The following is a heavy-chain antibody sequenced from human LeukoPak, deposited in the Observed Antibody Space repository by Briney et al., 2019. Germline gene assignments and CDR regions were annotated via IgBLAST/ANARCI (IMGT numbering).Heavy chain of an antibody. Sequence: ASVKVSCKASGYTFTGYYMHWVRQAPGQGLEWMGWINPNSGGTNYAQKFQGRVTMTRDTSISTAYMEPSRLRSDDTAVYYCARVSGRAVAGTNNWFDPWGQGTLVTVSS. J-gene: IGHJ5*02. D-gene: IGHD6-19*01. CDR1: GYTFTGYY. V-gene: IGHV1-2*02. CDR2: INPNSGGT. CDR3: ARVSGRAVAGTNNWFDP.